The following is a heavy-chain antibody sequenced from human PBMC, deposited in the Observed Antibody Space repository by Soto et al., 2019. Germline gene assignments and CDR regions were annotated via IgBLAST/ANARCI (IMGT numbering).Heavy chain of an antibody. D-gene: IGHD2-21*02. CDR2: VYYTGST. Sequence: SETLSLTCTVSGASIRSTDYCWSWIRQAPGKGLEWIGYVYYTGSTYYNPSLMSRLTISVDTSKNQFSLKLTSVTAAETAVYYCVRTAREGAVAPHWFDRWGQGTQVTVSS. J-gene: IGHJ5*02. CDR1: GASIRSTDYC. V-gene: IGHV4-30-4*01. CDR3: VRTAREGAVAPHWFDR.